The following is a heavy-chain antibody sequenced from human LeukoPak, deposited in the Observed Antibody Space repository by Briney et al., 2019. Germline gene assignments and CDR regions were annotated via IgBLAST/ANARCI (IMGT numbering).Heavy chain of an antibody. V-gene: IGHV3-30-3*01. D-gene: IGHD2-21*02. CDR3: ARGPLPIAYCGGDCYGRFDP. CDR1: GFTFSSYA. J-gene: IGHJ5*02. Sequence: PGGSLRLSCAASGFTFSSYAMHWVRQAPGKGLEWVAVISYDGSNKYYAGSVKGRFTISRDNSKNTLYLQMNSLRAEDTAVYYCARGPLPIAYCGGDCYGRFDPWGQGTLVTVSS. CDR2: ISYDGSNK.